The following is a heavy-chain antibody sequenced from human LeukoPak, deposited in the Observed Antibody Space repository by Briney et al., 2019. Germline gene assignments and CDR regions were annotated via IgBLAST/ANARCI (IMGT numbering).Heavy chain of an antibody. CDR3: ARDRLRGSGISYYFDY. Sequence: SETLSLTCTVSGGSISSGDYYWSWIRQPPGKGLEWIGYIYYSGSTYYNPSLKSRVTISVDTSKNQFSLKLSSVTAADTAVYHCARDRLRGSGISYYFDYWGQGTLVTVSS. D-gene: IGHD3-10*01. CDR1: GGSISSGDYY. CDR2: IYYSGST. V-gene: IGHV4-30-4*01. J-gene: IGHJ4*02.